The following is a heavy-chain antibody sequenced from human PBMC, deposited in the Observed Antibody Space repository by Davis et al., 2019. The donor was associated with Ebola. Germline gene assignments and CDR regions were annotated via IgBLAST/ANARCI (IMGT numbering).Heavy chain of an antibody. Sequence: SETLSLTCTVSGGSITSGDYSWGWIRQPPGKGLEWIEYIHHSGGTYYNPSLKSRLTLSVDTSKNQFSLSLTSVTAADTAVYYCARDDVTGLLDSWGQGSRVIVSS. V-gene: IGHV4-30-4*08. CDR2: IHHSGGT. CDR1: GGSITSGDYS. CDR3: ARDDVTGLLDS. J-gene: IGHJ4*02. D-gene: IGHD2-8*02.